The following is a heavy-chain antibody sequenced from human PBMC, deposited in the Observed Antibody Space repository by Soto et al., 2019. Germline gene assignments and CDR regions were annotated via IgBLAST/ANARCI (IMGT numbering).Heavy chain of an antibody. Sequence: PGGSLRLSCAASGFTFGYYAMIWVRQAPGKGLEWVSRISNSGGDTYYTDSVRGRFIVSRDNSKNTLYLQMNSLRAEDTAVYYCAKRLAPSGSGWDYWGQGTPVTVSS. CDR3: AKRLAPSGSGWDY. V-gene: IGHV3-23*01. CDR2: ISNSGGDT. CDR1: GFTFGYYA. D-gene: IGHD2-8*02. J-gene: IGHJ4*02.